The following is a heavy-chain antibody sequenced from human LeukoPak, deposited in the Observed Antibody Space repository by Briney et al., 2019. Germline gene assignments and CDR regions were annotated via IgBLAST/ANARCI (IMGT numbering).Heavy chain of an antibody. CDR3: AKDPGFKSYGFFFGY. D-gene: IGHD5-18*01. CDR1: GFTFATHG. CDR2: IRYDGSNK. Sequence: GGSLRLSCAASGFTFATHGMHWVRRAPGKGLEWLAFIRYDGSNKYYADSVKGRFTISRDNSKNTLYLQMNSLRAEDTAVYYCAKDPGFKSYGFFFGYWGQGTLVTVSS. J-gene: IGHJ4*02. V-gene: IGHV3-30*02.